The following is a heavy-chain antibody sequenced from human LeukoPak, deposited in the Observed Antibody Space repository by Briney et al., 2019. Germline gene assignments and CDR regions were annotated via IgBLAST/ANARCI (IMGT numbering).Heavy chain of an antibody. CDR3: ARHPRAAAALDAFDI. D-gene: IGHD6-13*01. CDR1: GYSFTSYW. V-gene: IGHV5-51*01. CDR2: IYPGDSDT. J-gene: IGHJ3*02. Sequence: GESLKISCKGSGYSFTSYWIGWVRQLPGKGLEWMGIIYPGDSDTRYSPSFQGQVTISADKSISTAYLQWSSLKASDTAMYYCARHPRAAAALDAFDIWGQGTMVTVSS.